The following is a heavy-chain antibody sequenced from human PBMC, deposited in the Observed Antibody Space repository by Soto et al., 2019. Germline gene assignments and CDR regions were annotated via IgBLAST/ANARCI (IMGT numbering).Heavy chain of an antibody. CDR2: IRNKANSYPT. Sequence: GGSLRLSCVASGFTFSDHYMDWVRQAPGKGLEWVGRIRNKANSYPTEYAASVKGRFTISRGDSKSSLYLQMDSLKTEDTAVYYCVRALIEPTPYYFDSWGQGTLVTVSS. V-gene: IGHV3-72*01. CDR1: GFTFSDHY. D-gene: IGHD1-1*01. CDR3: VRALIEPTPYYFDS. J-gene: IGHJ4*02.